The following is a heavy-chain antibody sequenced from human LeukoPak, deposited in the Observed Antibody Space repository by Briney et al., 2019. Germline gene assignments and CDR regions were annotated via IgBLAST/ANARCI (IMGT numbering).Heavy chain of an antibody. Sequence: PGGSLRLSCAASGFTFSDYVMSWVRQAPGKGLEWVSRINTDGSTTTYPDSVKGRFTISRDNAKNTLYLQMNSLRAEDTAVYYCARGRNGPFDYWGQGTLVTVSS. CDR3: ARGRNGPFDY. CDR2: INTDGSTT. V-gene: IGHV3-74*01. J-gene: IGHJ4*02. CDR1: GFTFSDYV. D-gene: IGHD4-11*01.